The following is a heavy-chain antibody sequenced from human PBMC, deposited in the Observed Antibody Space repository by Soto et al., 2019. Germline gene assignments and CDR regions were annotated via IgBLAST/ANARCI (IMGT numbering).Heavy chain of an antibody. J-gene: IGHJ4*02. CDR3: ARGPGGPDGPGDY. CDR2: INAGNSNT. Sequence: GASVKVSCKASGYTFTSYAMHWVRQAPGQRLEWMGWINAGNSNTKYSQKFQGSVTITRDTSASTAYMELSSLRSEDTAVYYCARGPGGPDGPGDYWGQGTLVTVSS. D-gene: IGHD2-15*01. V-gene: IGHV1-3*01. CDR1: GYTFTSYA.